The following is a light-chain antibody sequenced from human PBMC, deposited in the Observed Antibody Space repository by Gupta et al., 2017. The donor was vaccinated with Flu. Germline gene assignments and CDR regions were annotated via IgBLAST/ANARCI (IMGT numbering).Light chain of an antibody. CDR3: SSFTTSSTWV. CDR1: SNDVGGYNY. V-gene: IGLV2-14*01. J-gene: IGLJ3*02. CDR2: EVS. Sequence: QSALTQPAPVSGSPGQSITISCTGTSNDVGGYNYVSWYQQHPGKAPKLMIYEVSNRPSGVSTRFSGSKSGNTASLTISGLQAEDDADFYCSSFTTSSTWVFGGGTRLTVL.